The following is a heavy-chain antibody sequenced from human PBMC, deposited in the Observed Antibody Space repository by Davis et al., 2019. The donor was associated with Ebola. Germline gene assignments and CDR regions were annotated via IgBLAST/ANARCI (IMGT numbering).Heavy chain of an antibody. Sequence: PSETLSLTCAVSGGSISSGGYSWSWIRQPPGKGLEWIGYIYYSGSTYYNPFLKSRVTISVDTSKNQFSLKLSSVTAADTAVYYCARGGVGLQDYYYGMDVWGQGTTVTVSS. V-gene: IGHV4-30-4*07. CDR3: ARGGVGLQDYYYGMDV. J-gene: IGHJ6*02. CDR1: GGSISSGGYS. CDR2: IYYSGST. D-gene: IGHD4-11*01.